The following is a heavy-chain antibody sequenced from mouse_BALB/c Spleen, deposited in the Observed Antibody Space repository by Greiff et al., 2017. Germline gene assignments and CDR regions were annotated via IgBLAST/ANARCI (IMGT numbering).Heavy chain of an antibody. J-gene: IGHJ4*01. V-gene: IGHV3-2*02. Sequence: EVQGVESGPGLVKPSQSLSLTCTVTGYSITSDYAWNWIRQFPGNKLEWMGYISYSGSTSYNPSLKSRISITRDTSKNQFFLQLNSVTTEDTATYYCAHYASTRYAMDYWGQGTSVTVSS. CDR2: ISYSGST. D-gene: IGHD6-1*01. CDR1: GYSITSDYA. CDR3: AHYASTRYAMDY.